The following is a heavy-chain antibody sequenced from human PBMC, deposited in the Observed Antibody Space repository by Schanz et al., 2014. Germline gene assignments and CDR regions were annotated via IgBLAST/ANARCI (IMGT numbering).Heavy chain of an antibody. CDR3: ARDKGGYYPFDY. J-gene: IGHJ4*02. Sequence: LVESGGGVVQPGRSLRLSCAASGFTFSSYGMHWVRQAPGKGLEWVANIKQDESERSYVDSVKGRFTISRDNAKNSLYLQMNSLRAEDTAVYYGARDKGGYYPFDYWGQGTLVTVSS. CDR2: IKQDESER. CDR1: GFTFSSYG. V-gene: IGHV3-7*01. D-gene: IGHD3-3*01.